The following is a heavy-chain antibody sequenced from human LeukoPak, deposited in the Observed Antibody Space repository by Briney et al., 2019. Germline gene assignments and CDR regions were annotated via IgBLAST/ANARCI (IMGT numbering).Heavy chain of an antibody. CDR2: INPNSGGT. D-gene: IGHD1-26*01. CDR3: ARDREVSWELLINYYMDV. CDR1: GYTFTGYY. J-gene: IGHJ6*03. V-gene: IGHV1-2*02. Sequence: ASVKVSCKASGYTFTGYYMHWVRQAPGLGLEWMGWINPNSGGTNYAQKFQGRVTMTRDTSISTAYMELSRLRSDDTAVYYCARDREVSWELLINYYMDVWGKGTTVTVSS.